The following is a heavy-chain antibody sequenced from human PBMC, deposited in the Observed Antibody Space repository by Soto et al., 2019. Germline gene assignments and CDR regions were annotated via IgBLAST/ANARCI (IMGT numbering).Heavy chain of an antibody. Sequence: QVQLVESGGGVVQPGTSLRLSCAASGFTFSSFGIHWVRQAPGKGLEWVAVISYDGIDKNYGDSVKGRFTNSREKSKNMVYVQMNRLRIEDTAVYHCAKYLREKATIRPDCWGQGVLVGLSS. CDR3: AKYLREKATIRPDC. J-gene: IGHJ4*02. CDR1: GFTFSSFG. D-gene: IGHD5-12*01. V-gene: IGHV3-30*18. CDR2: ISYDGIDK.